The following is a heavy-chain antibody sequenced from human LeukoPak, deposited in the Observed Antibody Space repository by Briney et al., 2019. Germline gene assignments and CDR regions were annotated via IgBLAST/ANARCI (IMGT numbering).Heavy chain of an antibody. V-gene: IGHV1-69*13. Sequence: ASVKVSCKASGYTFTSYGISWVRQAPGQGLEWMGGIIPIFGTANYAQKFQGRVTITADESTSTAYMELSSLRSEDTAVYYCARQTPMVRGVIQYPLPYYFDYWGQGTLVTVSS. CDR2: IIPIFGTA. CDR3: ARQTPMVRGVIQYPLPYYFDY. CDR1: GYTFTSYG. J-gene: IGHJ4*02. D-gene: IGHD3-10*01.